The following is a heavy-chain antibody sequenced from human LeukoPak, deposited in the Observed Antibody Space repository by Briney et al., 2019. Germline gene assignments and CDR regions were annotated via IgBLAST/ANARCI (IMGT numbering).Heavy chain of an antibody. CDR2: ISYDGSNK. V-gene: IGHV3-30-3*01. CDR3: ARANWAGIEAPATDY. Sequence: PGGSLRLSCAASGFTFSSYVMHWVRQAPGKGLEWVAVISYDGSNKYYADSVKGRLTISRDNSKNTLFLQMNSLRTEDTAVYFCARANWAGIEAPATDYWGQGTLVTVSS. CDR1: GFTFSSYV. J-gene: IGHJ4*02. D-gene: IGHD2-15*01.